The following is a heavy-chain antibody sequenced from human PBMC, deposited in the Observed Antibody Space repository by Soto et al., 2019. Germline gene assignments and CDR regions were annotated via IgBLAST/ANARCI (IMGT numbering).Heavy chain of an antibody. D-gene: IGHD1-1*01. CDR2: IRSKAYGGTT. Sequence: AGGSLRLSCTASGFTFGDYAMSWVRQAPEKGLEWVGFIRSKAYGGTTEYAASVKGRFTISRDDSKSIAYLQMNSLKTEDTAVYYCTRDPERRDYWGQGTLVTVS. V-gene: IGHV3-49*04. CDR1: GFTFGDYA. J-gene: IGHJ4*02. CDR3: TRDPERRDY.